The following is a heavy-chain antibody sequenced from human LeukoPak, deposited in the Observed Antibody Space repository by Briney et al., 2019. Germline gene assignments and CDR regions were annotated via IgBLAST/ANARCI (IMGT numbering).Heavy chain of an antibody. CDR1: GGSFSGYY. CDR3: ARENIWGSYRWAPTHLFDY. D-gene: IGHD3-16*02. V-gene: IGHV4-34*01. J-gene: IGHJ4*02. CDR2: INHSGST. Sequence: SETLSLTCAVYGGSFSGYYCSWIRQPPGKGLDWIGEINHSGSTNYNPSLKSRVTISVDTSKNQFSLKLSSVTAADTAVYYCARENIWGSYRWAPTHLFDYWGQRTLVTVSS.